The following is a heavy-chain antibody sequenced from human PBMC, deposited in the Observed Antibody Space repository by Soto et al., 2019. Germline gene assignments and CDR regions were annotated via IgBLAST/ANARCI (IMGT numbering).Heavy chain of an antibody. D-gene: IGHD6-25*01. J-gene: IGHJ5*02. CDR1: GGSISKFY. Sequence: AETLSLTCNVSGGSISKFYWAWIRKTAGNGLEWMGRVYATGTTDYNPSLRSRVAMSVDISKKTFSLRLRSVTGAASGVYHCVRDGSKSLRDWFDPWGQGRMVTVTS. CDR2: VYATGTT. CDR3: VRDGSKSLRDWFDP. V-gene: IGHV4-4*07.